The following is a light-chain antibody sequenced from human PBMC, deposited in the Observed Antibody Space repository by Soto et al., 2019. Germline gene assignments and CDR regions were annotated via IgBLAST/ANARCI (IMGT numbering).Light chain of an antibody. CDR3: TSYTSTGTPF. CDR1: SSDVGGYSY. CDR2: EVS. Sequence: QSALTQPASVSGSPGQSITISCAGTSSDVGGYSYVSWYQQHPGKAPKLKIYEVSNRPSGVSNRFSGSKSGNTASLTISGLQPEDEADYYCTSYTSTGTPFFGTGTKLTVL. V-gene: IGLV2-14*01. J-gene: IGLJ1*01.